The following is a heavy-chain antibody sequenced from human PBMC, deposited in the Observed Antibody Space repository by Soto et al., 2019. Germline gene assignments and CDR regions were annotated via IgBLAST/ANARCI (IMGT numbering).Heavy chain of an antibody. CDR1: GGTFSSYA. V-gene: IGHV1-69*06. Sequence: SVKVSWKASGGTFSSYAISWVRQAPGQGLEWMGGIIPIFGTANYAQKFQGRVTITADKSTSTAYMVLSSLRSEDTAVYYCARGRRYCSSTSCYRKADYGMDVWGQGTTVTVSS. J-gene: IGHJ6*02. D-gene: IGHD2-2*02. CDR2: IIPIFGTA. CDR3: ARGRRYCSSTSCYRKADYGMDV.